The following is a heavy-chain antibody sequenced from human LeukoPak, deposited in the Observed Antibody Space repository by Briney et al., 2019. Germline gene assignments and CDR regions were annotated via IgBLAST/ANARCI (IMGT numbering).Heavy chain of an antibody. J-gene: IGHJ4*02. CDR2: ISGSGTSS. Sequence: GGSLRLSCAASGFTFSDSYMSWVRQAPGKGLEWVSAISGSGTSSYYADSVKGRFTISRDNSKNTLYLQMNSLRAEDTAVYYCAKTPSGSGGPSDYWGQGTLVTVSS. D-gene: IGHD1-26*01. V-gene: IGHV3-23*01. CDR1: GFTFSDSY. CDR3: AKTPSGSGGPSDY.